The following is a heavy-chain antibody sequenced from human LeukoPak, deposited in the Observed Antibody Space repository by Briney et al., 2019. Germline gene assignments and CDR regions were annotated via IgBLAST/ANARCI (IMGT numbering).Heavy chain of an antibody. D-gene: IGHD3-16*01. V-gene: IGHV1-2*02. CDR1: GYTFTDYY. CDR3: ATRGGDTLMRTEAFDY. J-gene: IGHJ4*02. Sequence: ASVKVSCKASGYTFTDYYIHWVRQAPGQGLEWMGWMNPDSGGTNYAQKFKGRVTMTRDTSINTAYMDLRRLTSDDTAIYYCATRGGDTLMRTEAFDYWGLGTLVTVSS. CDR2: MNPDSGGT.